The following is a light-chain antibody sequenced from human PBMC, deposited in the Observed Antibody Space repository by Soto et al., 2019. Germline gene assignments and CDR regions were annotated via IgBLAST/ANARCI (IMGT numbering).Light chain of an antibody. V-gene: IGLV1-47*01. CDR3: AAWDDSLSGVV. CDR2: RNN. Sequence: QPVLTQPPSASGTPGQRVTISCSGSSSNIGDNYVYWYQQLPRTAPKLLIYRNNQRPSGVPDRFSGSKSGTSASLAISGLRSEDEADYYCAAWDDSLSGVVFGGGTKLTVL. J-gene: IGLJ2*01. CDR1: SSNIGDNY.